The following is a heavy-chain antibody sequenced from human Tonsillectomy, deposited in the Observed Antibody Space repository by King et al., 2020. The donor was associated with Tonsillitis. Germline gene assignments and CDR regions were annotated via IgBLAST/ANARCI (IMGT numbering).Heavy chain of an antibody. D-gene: IGHD6-19*01. CDR2: IKGDGSEK. V-gene: IGHV3-7*01. J-gene: IGHJ4*02. CDR1: GFTFSSHW. Sequence: VQLVESGGGLVQPGGSLRLSCAASGFTFSSHWMSWVRQAPGKGLEGVANIKGDGSEKYYVDSVKGRFTISRDNAKNSLYLQINSLRAEDTAVYYCARRYSSGWFFGYWGQGTLVTVSS. CDR3: ARRYSSGWFFGY.